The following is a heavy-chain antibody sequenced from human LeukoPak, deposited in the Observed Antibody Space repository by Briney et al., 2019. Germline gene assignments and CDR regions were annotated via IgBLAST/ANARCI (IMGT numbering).Heavy chain of an antibody. Sequence: ASVKVSCKASGGTFSSYAISWVRQAPGQGLEWMGWINPNSGGTNSAQKFQGRVTMTRDTSITTTYMELSRLRSDDTAVYYCARDGRYFDWSPSDTFDIWGQGTMVTVSS. CDR2: INPNSGGT. V-gene: IGHV1-2*02. CDR3: ARDGRYFDWSPSDTFDI. CDR1: GGTFSSYA. D-gene: IGHD3-9*01. J-gene: IGHJ3*02.